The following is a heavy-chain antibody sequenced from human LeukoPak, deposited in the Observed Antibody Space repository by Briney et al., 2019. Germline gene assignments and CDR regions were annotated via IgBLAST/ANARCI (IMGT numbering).Heavy chain of an antibody. CDR3: AKGPRVPAADYYFDD. J-gene: IGHJ4*02. CDR1: GFTFNSYA. V-gene: IGHV3-23*01. D-gene: IGHD2-2*01. Sequence: GGSLRLSCAASGFTFNSYAMTWVRQAPGKGLEWVSAISGSGSSAFYADSVKGRFTISRDNSKNMPYLQMNSLRAGDTAVYFCAKGPRVPAADYYFDDWGQGTLVTVSS. CDR2: ISGSGSSA.